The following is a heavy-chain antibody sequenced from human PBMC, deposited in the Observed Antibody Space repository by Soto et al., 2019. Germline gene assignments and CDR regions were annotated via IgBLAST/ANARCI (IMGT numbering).Heavy chain of an antibody. D-gene: IGHD2-8*01. Sequence: QLQLQESGSGLVKPSQTLSLTCAVSGGSISSGGYSWSWIRQPPGKGLEWIGYIYHSGSTYYNPSLKSRVTISVDRSKNQFSLKLSSVTAADTAVYYCARGGLGYCTNGVCSDAFDIWGQGTMVTVSS. CDR1: GGSISSGGYS. CDR3: ARGGLGYCTNGVCSDAFDI. CDR2: IYHSGST. J-gene: IGHJ3*02. V-gene: IGHV4-30-2*01.